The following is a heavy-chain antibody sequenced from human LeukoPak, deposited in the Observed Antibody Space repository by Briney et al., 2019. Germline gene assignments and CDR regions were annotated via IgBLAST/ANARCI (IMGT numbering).Heavy chain of an antibody. D-gene: IGHD6-19*01. J-gene: IGHJ6*04. V-gene: IGHV4-34*01. Sequence: SETLSLTCAVYGGSFSGHYWSWIRQPPGKGLEWIGEINHSGSTNYNPSLKSRVTISVDTSKNQFSLKLSSVTAADTAVYYCARGRQWLRVMDVWGKGTTVTVSS. CDR3: ARGRQWLRVMDV. CDR1: GGSFSGHY. CDR2: INHSGST.